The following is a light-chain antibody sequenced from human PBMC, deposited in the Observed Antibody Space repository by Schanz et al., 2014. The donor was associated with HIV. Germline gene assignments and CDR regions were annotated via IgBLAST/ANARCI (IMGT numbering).Light chain of an antibody. V-gene: IGLV2-8*01. J-gene: IGLJ3*02. CDR2: EVT. Sequence: QSALTQPPSASGSPGQSVTISCTGTSNDVGGYNFVSWYQEHPGKAPKLLIYEVTKRPSGVPARFSGSKSGNTASLTVSGLQADDEADYYCCSYAGSSTVVFGGGTKLTV. CDR3: CSYAGSSTVV. CDR1: SNDVGGYNF.